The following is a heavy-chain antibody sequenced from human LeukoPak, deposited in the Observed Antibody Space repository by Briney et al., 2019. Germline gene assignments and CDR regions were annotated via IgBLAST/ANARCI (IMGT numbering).Heavy chain of an antibody. Sequence: GASVKVSCKASGYTFTSYDINWVRQATGQGLEWMGWMNPNSGNTGYAQKFQGRVTITRNTSISTAYMELGSLRSEDTAVYYCARAPSWGGLSSGSYYFDYWGQGTLVTVSS. CDR3: ARAPSWGGLSSGSYYFDY. D-gene: IGHD6-19*01. CDR1: GYTFTSYD. V-gene: IGHV1-8*03. CDR2: MNPNSGNT. J-gene: IGHJ4*02.